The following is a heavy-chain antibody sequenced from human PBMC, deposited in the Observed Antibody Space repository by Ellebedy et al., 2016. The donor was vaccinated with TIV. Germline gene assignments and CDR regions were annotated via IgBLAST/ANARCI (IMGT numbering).Heavy chain of an antibody. CDR1: GYTFSASY. Sequence: ASVKVSCXASGYTFSASYIQWVRQAPGQGLEWMGWIYPRGGDTKFAQKFQGRVTMTRDTSINTAYMELSSLRSDDTAVYYCASSNWNAKDNFDYWGQGTLVTVSS. D-gene: IGHD1-20*01. CDR3: ASSNWNAKDNFDY. CDR2: IYPRGGDT. V-gene: IGHV1-2*02. J-gene: IGHJ4*02.